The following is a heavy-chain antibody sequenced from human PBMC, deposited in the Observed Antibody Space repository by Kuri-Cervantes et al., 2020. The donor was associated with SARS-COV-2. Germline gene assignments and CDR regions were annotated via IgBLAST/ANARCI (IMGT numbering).Heavy chain of an antibody. CDR1: GYTFTGYY. V-gene: IGHV1-2*02. J-gene: IGHJ4*02. CDR2: INPNSGGT. D-gene: IGHD3-16*01. CDR3: ASLGDAGDLSPPFDY. Sequence: ASVKVSCKASGYTFTGYYMHWVRQAPGQGLEWMGWINPNSGGTNYAQKFQGRVTMTRDTSISTAYMELSSLRSEDTAVYYCASLGDAGDLSPPFDYWGQGTLVTASS.